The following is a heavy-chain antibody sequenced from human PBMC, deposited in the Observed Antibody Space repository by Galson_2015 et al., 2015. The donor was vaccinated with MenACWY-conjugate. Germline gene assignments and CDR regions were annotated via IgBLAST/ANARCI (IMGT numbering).Heavy chain of an antibody. J-gene: IGHJ4*02. CDR3: AKECGGGCSEDY. D-gene: IGHD2-21*02. Sequence: SLRLSCAASGFAFRAYGMHWVRQAPGKGLEWVAFIRPDGGSQYYAESVKGRFTISRDNAKNTLYVQMRGLRAEDTAVYHCAKECGGGCSEDYWGQGTLVTVSS. CDR2: IRPDGGSQ. V-gene: IGHV3-30*02. CDR1: GFAFRAYG.